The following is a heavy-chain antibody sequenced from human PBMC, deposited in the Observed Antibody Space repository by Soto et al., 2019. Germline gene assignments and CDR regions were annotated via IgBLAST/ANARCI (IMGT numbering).Heavy chain of an antibody. CDR1: GFTFSASS. J-gene: IGHJ4*02. D-gene: IGHD1-26*01. Sequence: EFQLVESGGGLVQPGGSVRLSCATSGFTFSASSMHWVRQASGKGLEWLGRIRSKANNYATVYSELVKVRLIISRDDSQDTMFLQMNNLRPEDTAMYYCAIEGAGFGYWGQGTLVTVSS. CDR2: IRSKANNYAT. CDR3: AIEGAGFGY. V-gene: IGHV3-73*01.